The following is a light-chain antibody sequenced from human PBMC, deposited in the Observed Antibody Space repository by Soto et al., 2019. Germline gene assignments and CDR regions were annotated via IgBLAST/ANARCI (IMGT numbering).Light chain of an antibody. Sequence: QSVLTQPASLSATPGEKVTLSCSGRGSNIGRNYVSWYRQFPGPAPQLLIYDDNKRHSGVPDRLSGSRYGTSASLAIAGLQPGDEADYYCGTWDESLGAGVFGGGTKLTVL. J-gene: IGLJ2*01. CDR2: DDN. CDR1: GSNIGRNY. CDR3: GTWDESLGAGV. V-gene: IGLV1-51*01.